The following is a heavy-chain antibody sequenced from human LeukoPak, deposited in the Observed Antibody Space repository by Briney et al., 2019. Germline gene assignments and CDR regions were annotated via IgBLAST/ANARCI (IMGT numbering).Heavy chain of an antibody. CDR3: ARDRGGDAFDI. V-gene: IGHV4-4*07. D-gene: IGHD3-10*01. J-gene: IGHJ3*02. CDR2: LYTSWST. CDR1: GGSISSYF. Sequence: SETLSVTWTVSGGSISSYFWSWIRQPAGKGLEWIGRLYTSWSTNYNPSLQSRVTMSVDTSKNQFSLKLSSVTAADTAVYYCARDRGGDAFDIWGQGTMVTVSS.